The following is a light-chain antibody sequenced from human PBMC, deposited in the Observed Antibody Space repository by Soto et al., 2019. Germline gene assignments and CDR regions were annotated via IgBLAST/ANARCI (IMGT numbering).Light chain of an antibody. CDR1: QSVQSY. J-gene: IGKJ1*01. V-gene: IGKV1-39*01. Sequence: DMQMPQSPSSLSASVGDRVILTCRASQSVQSYLNWYQQKPGKAPNLLISAASSLQNGVPSRFRGSGSGTDFTLTISGLQREDFATYYCQQSYSTPPWTFGQGTKVDIK. CDR2: AAS. CDR3: QQSYSTPPWT.